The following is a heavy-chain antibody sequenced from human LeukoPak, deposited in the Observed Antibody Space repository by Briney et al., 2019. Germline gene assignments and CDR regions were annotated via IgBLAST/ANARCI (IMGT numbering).Heavy chain of an antibody. CDR2: INPNSGGT. CDR1: GYTFTGYY. J-gene: IGHJ4*02. CDR3: ARGPIAAAGYDYFDY. V-gene: IGHV1-2*02. Sequence: ASVKVSCKVSGYTFTGYYMHWVRQAPGQGLEWMGWINPNSGGTNYAQKFQGRVTMTRDTSISTAYMELSRLRSDDTAVYYCARGPIAAAGYDYFDYWGQGTLVTVSS. D-gene: IGHD6-13*01.